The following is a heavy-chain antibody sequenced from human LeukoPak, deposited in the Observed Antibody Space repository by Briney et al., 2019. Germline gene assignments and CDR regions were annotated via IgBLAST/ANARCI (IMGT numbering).Heavy chain of an antibody. CDR3: ARAVDYYGSGSYYKRWFDP. Sequence: SETLSLTCTVSGGSISSSSYYWGWIRQPPGKGREWIGSIYYSGSTYYNPSLKSRVTISVDTSKNEFSLKLSSVTAADTAVYYCARAVDYYGSGSYYKRWFDPWGQGTLVTVSS. J-gene: IGHJ5*02. CDR1: GGSISSSSYY. D-gene: IGHD3-10*01. V-gene: IGHV4-39*01. CDR2: IYYSGST.